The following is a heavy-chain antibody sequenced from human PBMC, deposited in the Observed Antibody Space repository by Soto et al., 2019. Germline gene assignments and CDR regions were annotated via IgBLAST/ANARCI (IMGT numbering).Heavy chain of an antibody. Sequence: QVQLVQSGAGVKKPGASVKVSCKASGYTFTSYGISWVRQAPGQGLEWMGWISAYNGNTNYAQKLQGRATMTTDTSTSTAYMELRSLRSDDTAVYYCARVLCSSTSCHRWFDPWGQGTLVTVSS. D-gene: IGHD2-2*01. CDR1: GYTFTSYG. CDR2: ISAYNGNT. CDR3: ARVLCSSTSCHRWFDP. J-gene: IGHJ5*02. V-gene: IGHV1-18*01.